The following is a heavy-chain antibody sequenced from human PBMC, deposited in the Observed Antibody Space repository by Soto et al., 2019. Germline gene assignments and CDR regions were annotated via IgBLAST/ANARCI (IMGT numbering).Heavy chain of an antibody. D-gene: IGHD6-13*01. CDR1: GFTVSNNY. Sequence: EVQLVQSGGGLVQPGGSLRLSCAASGFTVSNNYMTWFRQAPGKGLEWVSVIYSGGSTYYADSVKGRFTISRDNSKNTLYIQMNNLRGEDTAVYYCAMSDGSSWPFDYWGQGTLVTVSS. CDR2: IYSGGST. CDR3: AMSDGSSWPFDY. J-gene: IGHJ4*02. V-gene: IGHV3-66*01.